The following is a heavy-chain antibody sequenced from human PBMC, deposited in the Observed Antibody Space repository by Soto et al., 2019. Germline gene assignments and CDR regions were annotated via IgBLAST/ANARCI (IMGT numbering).Heavy chain of an antibody. J-gene: IGHJ6*02. D-gene: IGHD4-17*01. CDR2: IYESGST. Sequence: QLKLQESGSGLVKPSQTLSLTCAVSGGSISSGGYSWSWIRQPPGKGLEWIGYIYESGSTYYNPSLKSRVTISVDRSKNQFSLKLSSVTAADTAVYYCARAHYGDYGYGMDVWGQGTTVTVSS. CDR1: GGSISSGGYS. CDR3: ARAHYGDYGYGMDV. V-gene: IGHV4-30-2*01.